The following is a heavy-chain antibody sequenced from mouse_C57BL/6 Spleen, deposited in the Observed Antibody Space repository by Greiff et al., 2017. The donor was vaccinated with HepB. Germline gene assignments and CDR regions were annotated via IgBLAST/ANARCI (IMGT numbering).Heavy chain of an antibody. J-gene: IGHJ4*01. V-gene: IGHV1-76*01. CDR1: GYTFTDYY. CDR3: AREGDYDKGNYYAMDY. Sequence: QVQLQQSGAELVRPGASVKLSCKASGYTFTDYYINWVKQRPGQGLEWIARIYPGSGNTYYNEKFKGKATLTAEKSSSTAYMQLSSLTSEDSAVYFCAREGDYDKGNYYAMDYWGQGTSVTVSS. CDR2: IYPGSGNT. D-gene: IGHD2-4*01.